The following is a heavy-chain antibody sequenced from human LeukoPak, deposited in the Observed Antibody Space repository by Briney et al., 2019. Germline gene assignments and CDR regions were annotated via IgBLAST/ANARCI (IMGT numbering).Heavy chain of an antibody. CDR1: GGSFSGYY. CDR3: ARVKKSVPFLGTRMFYYHGMDV. D-gene: IGHD1-1*01. J-gene: IGHJ6*02. Sequence: KASETLSLTCAVYGGSFSGYYWSWIRQPPGKGLEWIGEINHSGSTNYNPSLKGRVTISVDTSKNQFSLKLSSVTAADTAVYYCARVKKSVPFLGTRMFYYHGMDVWGQGTTVTVSS. CDR2: INHSGST. V-gene: IGHV4-34*01.